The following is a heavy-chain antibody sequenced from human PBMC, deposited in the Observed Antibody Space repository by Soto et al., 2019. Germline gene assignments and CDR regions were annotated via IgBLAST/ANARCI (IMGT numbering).Heavy chain of an antibody. CDR1: GYTFTSYG. V-gene: IGHV1-18*01. CDR3: ARGHVYYYDSSGYYSDNWFDP. J-gene: IGHJ5*02. Sequence: ASVKVSCKASGYTFTSYGISWVRQAPGKGLERMGWISAYNGNTNYAQKLQGRVTMTTDTSTSTAYMELRSLRSDDTAVYYCARGHVYYYDSSGYYSDNWFDPWGQGTLVTVSS. D-gene: IGHD3-22*01. CDR2: ISAYNGNT.